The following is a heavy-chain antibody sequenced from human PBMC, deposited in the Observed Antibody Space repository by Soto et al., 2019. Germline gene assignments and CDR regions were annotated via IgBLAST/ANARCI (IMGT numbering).Heavy chain of an antibody. J-gene: IGHJ3*02. CDR2: ISSSSSTI. D-gene: IGHD1-7*01. Sequence: EMQLVESGGGLVQPGGSLRLSCAASGFTFSSYSMSWVRQAPGKGLEWISYISSSSSTIYYADSVKGRFTIFRDNAKNSLYLQMNSLRDEDTAVYYCARRDNWNYGFAFDIWGRGTMVTVSS. CDR1: GFTFSSYS. CDR3: ARRDNWNYGFAFDI. V-gene: IGHV3-48*02.